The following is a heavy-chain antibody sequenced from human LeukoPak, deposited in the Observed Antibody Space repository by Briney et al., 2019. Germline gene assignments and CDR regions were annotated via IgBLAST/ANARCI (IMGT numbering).Heavy chain of an antibody. D-gene: IGHD3-9*01. CDR1: GGSISSYY. Sequence: SETLSLTCTVSGGSISSYYWSWVRQPPGKGLEWVGYIYYSGSTYYTPSFKSRVTISVDTSKNQFSLKLSSVTAADTAVYYCARHPHYDILPDYWGQGTLVTVSS. V-gene: IGHV4-59*08. CDR3: ARHPHYDILPDY. J-gene: IGHJ4*02. CDR2: IYYSGST.